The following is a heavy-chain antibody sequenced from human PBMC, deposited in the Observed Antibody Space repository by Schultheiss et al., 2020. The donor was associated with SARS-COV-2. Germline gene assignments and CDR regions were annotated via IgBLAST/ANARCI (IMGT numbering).Heavy chain of an antibody. CDR2: ISGSGGST. J-gene: IGHJ6*02. D-gene: IGHD3-22*01. Sequence: GGSLRLSCTASGFTFGDYAMSWVRQAPGKGLEWVSAISGSGGSTYYADSVKGRFTISRDNSKNTLYLQMNSLRAEDTAVYYCAKVDYDSSGYYDYYYYYYGMDVWGQGTTVTVSS. V-gene: IGHV3-23*01. CDR3: AKVDYDSSGYYDYYYYYYGMDV. CDR1: GFTFGDYA.